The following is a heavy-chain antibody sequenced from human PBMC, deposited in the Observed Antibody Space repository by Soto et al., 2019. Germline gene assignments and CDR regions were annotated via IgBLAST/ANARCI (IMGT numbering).Heavy chain of an antibody. CDR2: INHSGST. D-gene: IGHD5-12*01. CDR3: ARGPWGWLQLPLYYFDY. V-gene: IGHV4-34*01. CDR1: GGSFSGYY. J-gene: IGHJ4*02. Sequence: SETLSLTCAVYGGSFSGYYWSWIRQPPGKGLEWIGEINHSGSTNYNPSLKSRVTISVDTSKNQFSLKLSSVTAADTAVYYCARGPWGWLQLPLYYFDYWGKGTLVTVSS.